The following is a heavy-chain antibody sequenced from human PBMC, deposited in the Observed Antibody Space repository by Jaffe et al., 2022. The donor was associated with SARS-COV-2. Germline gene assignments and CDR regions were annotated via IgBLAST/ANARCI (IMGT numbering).Heavy chain of an antibody. CDR3: AREGSGWYFDY. Sequence: QVQLVQSGSELKKPGASVKVSCKASGYTFRNYAMNWVRQAPGQGLEWMGWINTNTGNPTSAQGFTGRFVFSLDTSVTTAYLQISSLKAEDTAVYFCAREGSGWYFDYWGQGTLVTVSS. CDR2: INTNTGNP. CDR1: GYTFRNYA. V-gene: IGHV7-4-1*02. D-gene: IGHD6-19*01. J-gene: IGHJ4*02.